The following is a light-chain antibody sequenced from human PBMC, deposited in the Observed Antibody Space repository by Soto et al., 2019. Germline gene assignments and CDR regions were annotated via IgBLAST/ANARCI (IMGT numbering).Light chain of an antibody. V-gene: IGLV2-14*01. CDR2: EVS. Sequence: QSVLTQPASVSASPGQSITVSCTGTSSDIGAYNYVSWYQQHPGKAPKLMIYEVSNRPSGVSNRFSASKSGNTASLTISGLQAEDEADSFCSSYTSSSTVVFGGVTKLTVL. CDR3: SSYTSSSTVV. J-gene: IGLJ3*02. CDR1: SSDIGAYNY.